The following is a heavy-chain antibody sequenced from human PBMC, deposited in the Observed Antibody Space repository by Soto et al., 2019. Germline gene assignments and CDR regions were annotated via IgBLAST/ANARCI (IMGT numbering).Heavy chain of an antibody. V-gene: IGHV1-18*01. D-gene: IGHD3-10*01. J-gene: IGHJ4*02. CDR3: ARDHVLLIGAVPVVH. CDR2: ISAYNGNT. CDR1: GYTFTSYG. Sequence: ASVKVSCKASGYTFTSYGISWVRQAPGQGLEWMGWISAYNGNTNYAQKLQGRVTMTTDTSTSTAYMELRSLRSDDTAVYYCARDHVLLIGAVPVVHWGQGTLVTVSS.